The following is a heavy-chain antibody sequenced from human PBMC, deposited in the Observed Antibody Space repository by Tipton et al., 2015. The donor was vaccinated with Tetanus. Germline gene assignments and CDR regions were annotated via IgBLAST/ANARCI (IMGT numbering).Heavy chain of an antibody. CDR1: GGSFSLYY. V-gene: IGHV4-34*01. CDR3: ARGGRDAYNNPLGAFDV. D-gene: IGHD5-24*01. Sequence: TLSLTCTVSGGSFSLYYWNWVRQSQGKGLEWIGEISHSGSSSYSPSLKSRVTISVDTSKNQFSLRLRSVAAADTAVYYCARGGRDAYNNPLGAFDVWGRGTTVTVSS. J-gene: IGHJ3*01. CDR2: ISHSGSS.